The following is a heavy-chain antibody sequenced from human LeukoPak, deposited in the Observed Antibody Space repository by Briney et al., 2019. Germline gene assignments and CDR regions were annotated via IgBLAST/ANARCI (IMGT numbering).Heavy chain of an antibody. Sequence: GGSLRLSCVASGFSFSGYGMSWVRQAPGKGLEWVSATGGSGGNIYYADSVKGRFTISRDNSKNTLYLEMNSLRAEDTAVYYCAKDRGWFGGSLANFDYWGQGTLVTVSS. J-gene: IGHJ4*02. V-gene: IGHV3-23*01. CDR3: AKDRGWFGGSLANFDY. CDR1: GFSFSGYG. CDR2: TGGSGGNI. D-gene: IGHD3-10*01.